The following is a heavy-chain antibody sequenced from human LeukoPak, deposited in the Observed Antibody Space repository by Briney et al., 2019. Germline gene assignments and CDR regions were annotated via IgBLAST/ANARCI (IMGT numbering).Heavy chain of an antibody. CDR3: ARDPTGSYGGNWADAFDI. CDR2: ISAYNGNT. Sequence: ASVKVSCKASGYTFTSYGISWVRQAPGQGLEWMGWISAYNGNTNYAQKLQGRVTMTTDTSTSTAYMELRSLRSEDTAVYYCARDPTGSYGGNWADAFDIWGQGTMVTVSS. CDR1: GYTFTSYG. V-gene: IGHV1-18*01. D-gene: IGHD4-23*01. J-gene: IGHJ3*02.